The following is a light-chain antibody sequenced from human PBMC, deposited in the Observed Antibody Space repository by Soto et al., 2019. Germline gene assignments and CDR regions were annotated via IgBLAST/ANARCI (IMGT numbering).Light chain of an antibody. CDR1: SSDVGAYNY. CDR2: EVT. V-gene: IGLV2-8*01. CDR3: NSYAGSKNFGV. Sequence: QSALTQPPSASGSPGQSVTISCTGTSSDVGAYNYVSWYQQHPGKAHKLIIYEVTKRPSGVPDRFSGSKSGNTASLTVSGLQAEDEADYYCNSYAGSKNFGVFGGGTKLTVL. J-gene: IGLJ3*02.